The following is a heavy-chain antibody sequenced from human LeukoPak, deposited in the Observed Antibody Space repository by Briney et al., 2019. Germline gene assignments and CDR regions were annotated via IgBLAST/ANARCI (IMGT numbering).Heavy chain of an antibody. J-gene: IGHJ4*02. CDR1: GGSFSGYY. D-gene: IGHD2-15*01. CDR2: IYYSGRT. CDR3: ARVINPSACSGGTCPFDY. Sequence: PSETLSLTCAVYGGSFSGYYWSWIRQPPGKGLEWIGYIYYSGRTNYSPSLKSRVTISVDTSKNQFSLKLSSVTAADTAVYYCARVINPSACSGGTCPFDYWGQGTLVTVSS. V-gene: IGHV4-59*01.